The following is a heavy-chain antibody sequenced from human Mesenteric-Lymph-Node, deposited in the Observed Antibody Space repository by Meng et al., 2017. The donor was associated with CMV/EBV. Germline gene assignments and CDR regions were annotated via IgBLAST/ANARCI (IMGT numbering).Heavy chain of an antibody. J-gene: IGHJ4*02. Sequence: GGSFDGHYGSWSRQPPGKGLEWIGDINHSGTTNYNPSLKSRVTISIDTSKNQFSLNLTSVTAADTAVYYCARAPTYYYDTWGYWNDYWGQGTLVTVSS. CDR1: GGSFDGHY. CDR2: INHSGTT. CDR3: ARAPTYYYDTWGYWNDY. V-gene: IGHV4-34*01. D-gene: IGHD3-22*01.